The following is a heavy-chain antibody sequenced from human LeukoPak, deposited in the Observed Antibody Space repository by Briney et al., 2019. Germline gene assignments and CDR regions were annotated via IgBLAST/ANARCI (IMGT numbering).Heavy chain of an antibody. CDR2: IIPVLGVS. V-gene: IGHV1-69*04. D-gene: IGHD3-10*01. CDR3: ARVGGSGSYYINWFDP. CDR1: GYPFRSYG. Sequence: ASVKVSCTASGYPFRSYGFAWVRQAPGQGLEWMGRIIPVLGVSNFAQKFQGRVTITTDESTSTAYMELSSLRSEDTAVYYCARVGGSGSYYINWFDPWGQGTLVTVSS. J-gene: IGHJ5*02.